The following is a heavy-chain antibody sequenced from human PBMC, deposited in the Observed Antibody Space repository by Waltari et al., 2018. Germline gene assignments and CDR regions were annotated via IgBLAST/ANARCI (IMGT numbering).Heavy chain of an antibody. D-gene: IGHD3-10*01. CDR3: AREREYYGSGSLDY. CDR1: GGTFSSYA. CDR2: IIPILGIA. V-gene: IGHV1-69*04. Sequence: QVQLVQSGAEVKKPGSSVKVSCKASGGTFSSYAISWVRQAPGQGLEWMGRIIPILGIANYAQKFQGRVTITADKSTSTGYMEVSSLRSEDTAVYYCAREREYYGSGSLDYWGQGTLVTVSS. J-gene: IGHJ4*02.